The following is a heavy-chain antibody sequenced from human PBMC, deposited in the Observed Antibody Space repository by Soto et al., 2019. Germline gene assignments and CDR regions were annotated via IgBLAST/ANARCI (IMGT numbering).Heavy chain of an antibody. D-gene: IGHD6-13*01. V-gene: IGHV7-4-1*01. CDR1: GYTFTSYA. CDR2: INTNTGNP. CDR3: ARGYSSSWYYGSGYFDD. Sequence: ASVKVSCKASGYTFTSYAMNWVRQAPGQGLEWMGWINTNTGNPTYAQGFTGRFVFSLDTSVSTAYLQICSLKAEDTAVYYCARGYSSSWYYGSGYFDDWGQGTLVTVSS. J-gene: IGHJ4*02.